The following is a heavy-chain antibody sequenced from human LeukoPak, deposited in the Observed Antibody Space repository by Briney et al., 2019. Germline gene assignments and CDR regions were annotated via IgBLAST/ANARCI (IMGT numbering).Heavy chain of an antibody. D-gene: IGHD3-10*01. J-gene: IGHJ4*02. Sequence: SETLSLTCAVYGGSFSGYYWSWIRQPPGKGLEWIGEINHSGSTNYNPSLKSRVTISVDASKNQFSLKLSSVTAADTAVYYCARRRGLGMVRGVSFDYWGQGTLVTVSS. CDR2: INHSGST. V-gene: IGHV4-34*01. CDR1: GGSFSGYY. CDR3: ARRRGLGMVRGVSFDY.